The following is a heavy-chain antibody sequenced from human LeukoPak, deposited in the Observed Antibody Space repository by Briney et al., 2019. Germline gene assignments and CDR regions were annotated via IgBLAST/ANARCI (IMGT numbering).Heavy chain of an antibody. V-gene: IGHV3-23*01. Sequence: GGSLRLSCAASGFIFSDFSMTWVRQAPGKGLEWVSTVSGSGTRSYYADSVKGRFTISRDSSRNILFLQMNSLRVEDTAIYFCAKDRVAVSTPETWAYWGQGTQVTVSS. D-gene: IGHD5/OR15-5a*01. CDR3: AKDRVAVSTPETWAY. CDR2: VSGSGTRS. J-gene: IGHJ4*02. CDR1: GFIFSDFS.